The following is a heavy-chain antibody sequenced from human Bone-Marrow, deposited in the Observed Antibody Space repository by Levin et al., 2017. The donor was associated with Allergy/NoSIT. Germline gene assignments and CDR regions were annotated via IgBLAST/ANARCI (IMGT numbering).Heavy chain of an antibody. J-gene: IGHJ1*01. CDR2: ISSSSSTK. D-gene: IGHD2-2*01. V-gene: IGHV3-48*02. Sequence: GGSLRLSCVASGFTFDTYSMNWVRQAPGKGLEWVSYISSSSSTKHYADSVKGRFSISRDNAKNSLYLQMTSLRDEDTAVYYCARDASCVSTGSYDAEYFQHWGQGTLVTVSS. CDR3: ARDASCVSTGSYDAEYFQH. CDR1: GFTFDTYS.